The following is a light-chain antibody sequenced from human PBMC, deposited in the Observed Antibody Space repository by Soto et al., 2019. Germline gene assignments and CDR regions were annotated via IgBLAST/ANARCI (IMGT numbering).Light chain of an antibody. CDR3: CSFAGSSTHV. V-gene: IGLV2-23*02. J-gene: IGLJ1*01. CDR1: SSDVGSSNL. Sequence: QSVLTQPASVSGSPGQSITFSCTGTSSDVGSSNLVSWYQQHPGKAPKLLIYEVSKRPSGVSNRFSGSKSGNTASLTISGLQAEDEADYYCCSFAGSSTHVVGTVTKVTV. CDR2: EVS.